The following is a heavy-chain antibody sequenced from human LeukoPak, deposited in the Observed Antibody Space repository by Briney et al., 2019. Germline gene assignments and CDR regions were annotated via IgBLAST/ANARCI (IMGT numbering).Heavy chain of an antibody. V-gene: IGHV1-18*01. CDR3: ARFRSSSLPLYYFDY. J-gene: IGHJ4*02. Sequence: ASVKASFKASGYTFTIYGISWVRQAPGQGLESMGWISAYNGNTNYAQKLQGRVTMTTDTSTSTAYMELRSLRSDDTAVYYCARFRSSSLPLYYFDYWGQGTLVTVSS. CDR2: ISAYNGNT. D-gene: IGHD6-6*01. CDR1: GYTFTIYG.